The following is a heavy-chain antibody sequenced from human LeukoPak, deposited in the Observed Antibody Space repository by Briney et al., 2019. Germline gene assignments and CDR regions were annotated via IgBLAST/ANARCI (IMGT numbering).Heavy chain of an antibody. CDR3: ARRTPETLDY. CDR2: INHSGST. Sequence: SETLSLTCAVYGGSFSGYYWSWIRQPPGKGLEWIGEINHSGSTNYNPSLKSRVTISVDTSKNQFSLKLSSVTAADTAVYYCARRTPETLDYWGQGTLVTVSS. CDR1: GGSFSGYY. V-gene: IGHV4-34*01. J-gene: IGHJ4*02.